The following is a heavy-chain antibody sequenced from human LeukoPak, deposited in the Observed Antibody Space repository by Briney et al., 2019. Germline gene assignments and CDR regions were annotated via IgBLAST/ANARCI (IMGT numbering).Heavy chain of an antibody. CDR3: ARVSVLMVYAPLDY. CDR1: GFTFSSYA. Sequence: GGSLRLSCAASGFTFSSYAMHWVRQAPGKRLEWVAVISYDGSNKYYADSVKRRFTISRDNSKNTLYMQMNSLRAEDTAVYYCARVSVLMVYAPLDYWGQGTLVTVSS. V-gene: IGHV3-30*04. J-gene: IGHJ4*02. CDR2: ISYDGSNK. D-gene: IGHD2-8*01.